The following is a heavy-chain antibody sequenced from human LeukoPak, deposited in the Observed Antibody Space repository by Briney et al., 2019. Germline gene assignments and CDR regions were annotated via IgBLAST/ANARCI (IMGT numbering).Heavy chain of an antibody. CDR1: GYTFTSYG. Sequence: ASVKVSCKASGYTFTSYGISWVRQAPGQGLEWMGWISAYNGNTNYAQKFQGRVTMTRDTSISTAYMELSRLRSDDTAVYYCAREQYEYSSSYPPSFDYWGQGTLVTVSS. J-gene: IGHJ4*02. D-gene: IGHD6-6*01. CDR2: ISAYNGNT. CDR3: AREQYEYSSSYPPSFDY. V-gene: IGHV1-18*01.